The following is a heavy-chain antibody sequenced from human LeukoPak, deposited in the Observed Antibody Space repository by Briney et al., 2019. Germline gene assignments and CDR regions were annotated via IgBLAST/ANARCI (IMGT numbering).Heavy chain of an antibody. CDR2: IYYSGST. Sequence: SETLSLTCTVSGGSISSGGYYWSWIRQHPGKGLEWIGYIYYSGSTYYNPSLKSRVTISVDTSKSRFSLKLSSVTAADTAVYYCARSLAYAYCGGDCQGAFDIWGQGTMVTVSS. CDR3: ARSLAYAYCGGDCQGAFDI. D-gene: IGHD2-21*02. J-gene: IGHJ3*02. V-gene: IGHV4-31*03. CDR1: GGSISSGGYY.